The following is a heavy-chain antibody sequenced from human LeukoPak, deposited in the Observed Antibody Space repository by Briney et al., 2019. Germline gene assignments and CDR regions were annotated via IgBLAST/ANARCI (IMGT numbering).Heavy chain of an antibody. J-gene: IGHJ4*02. Sequence: SETLSLTCTVSGDSISSSSYYWDWIRQPPGKGLEWIGSIYYSGSTYYNPSLKSQVTISVDTSKNQFSLKLTSVTAADTAVYYCARHGRRMVRGNYYFDYWGQGTLVTVSS. CDR3: ARHGRRMVRGNYYFDY. CDR2: IYYSGST. D-gene: IGHD3-10*01. CDR1: GDSISSSSYY. V-gene: IGHV4-39*01.